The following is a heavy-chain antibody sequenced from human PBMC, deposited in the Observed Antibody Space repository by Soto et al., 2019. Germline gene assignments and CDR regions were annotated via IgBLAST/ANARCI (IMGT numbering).Heavy chain of an antibody. CDR2: MSPGNGGT. D-gene: IGHD3-3*01. J-gene: IGHJ6*02. V-gene: IGHV1-8*01. CDR3: ARGVDRGVDV. Sequence: QVQLVQSGAEVEKPGASVKVSCKASGYNFNTYDINWVRQATGQGLEWLGWMSPGNGGTGYAQNCQGRVAMTRDTSTSTAYMELSSLRSEDTAIYYCARGVDRGVDVWGQGTTVIVSS. CDR1: GYNFNTYD.